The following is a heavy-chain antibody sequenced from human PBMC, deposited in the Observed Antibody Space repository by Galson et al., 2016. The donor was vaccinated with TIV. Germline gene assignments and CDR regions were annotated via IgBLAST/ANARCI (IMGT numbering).Heavy chain of an antibody. J-gene: IGHJ1*01. D-gene: IGHD6-13*01. V-gene: IGHV4-39*01. CDR1: GASISNSAYY. Sequence: SETLSLTCDVSGASISNSAYYWGWIRQPPGKGLEWIGSPFYGGSTFYNPSLNSRITISVDKSKNQLSLRVTSVTAADAAVYFCARLTYSTSYYEYFEHWGQGTLVTVSS. CDR2: PFYGGST. CDR3: ARLTYSTSYYEYFEH.